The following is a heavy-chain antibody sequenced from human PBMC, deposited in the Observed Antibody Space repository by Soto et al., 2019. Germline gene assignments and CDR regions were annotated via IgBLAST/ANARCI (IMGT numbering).Heavy chain of an antibody. J-gene: IGHJ4*02. CDR2: ISSSGSTI. V-gene: IGHV3-48*04. CDR3: ARVDDSSGFPQYYFDY. Sequence: GGSLRLSCAASGFTFSRYAMSWVRQAPGKGLEWVSYISSSGSTIYYADSVKGRFTISRDNAKNSLYLQMNSLRAEDTAVYYCARVDDSSGFPQYYFDYWGQGTLVTVSS. CDR1: GFTFSRYA. D-gene: IGHD3-22*01.